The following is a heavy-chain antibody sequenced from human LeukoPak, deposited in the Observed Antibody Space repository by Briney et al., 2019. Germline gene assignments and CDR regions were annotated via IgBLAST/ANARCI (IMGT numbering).Heavy chain of an antibody. CDR2: IYDSGRT. CDR3: AIGYHTNWFDP. CDR1: GGSISNYY. J-gene: IGHJ5*02. D-gene: IGHD2-2*01. Sequence: PSETLSLTCTVSGGSISNYYCSWIRQPPGKGLEWIGYIYDSGRTKYNPSLKSRVTISVDTSKNQFSPKLSSVTAADTAVYYCAIGYHTNWFDPWGQGTLVTVSS. V-gene: IGHV4-59*01.